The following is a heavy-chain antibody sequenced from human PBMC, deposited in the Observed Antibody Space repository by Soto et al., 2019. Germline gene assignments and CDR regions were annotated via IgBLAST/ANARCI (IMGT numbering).Heavy chain of an antibody. CDR3: ASATTRRGWFDP. Sequence: VGSLRLSCAASGFTFSSYSMNWVRQAPGEGLEWVSYISSSSSTIYYADSVKGRFTISRDNAKNPLYLQMNSVRAEDTAVYYCASATTRRGWFDPWGQGTLVTVSS. V-gene: IGHV3-48*01. J-gene: IGHJ5*01. CDR1: GFTFSSYS. D-gene: IGHD5-12*01. CDR2: ISSSSSTI.